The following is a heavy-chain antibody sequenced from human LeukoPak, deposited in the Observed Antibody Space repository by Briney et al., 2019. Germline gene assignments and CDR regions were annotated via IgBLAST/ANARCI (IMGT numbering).Heavy chain of an antibody. V-gene: IGHV4-39*07. CDR1: GGSISSGGYY. CDR2: IYYSGST. D-gene: IGHD2-15*01. CDR3: ARVASGGSCYSDY. Sequence: PSETLSLTCTVSGGSISSGGYYWSWIRQPPGKGLEWIGSIYYSGSTYYNPSLKSRVTISVDTSKNQFSLKPSSVTAADTAVYYCARVASGGSCYSDYWGQGTLVTVSS. J-gene: IGHJ4*02.